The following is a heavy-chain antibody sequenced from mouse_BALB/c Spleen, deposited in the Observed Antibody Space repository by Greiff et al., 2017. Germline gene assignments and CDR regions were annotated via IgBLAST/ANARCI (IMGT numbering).Heavy chain of an antibody. V-gene: IGHV5-12-2*01. D-gene: IGHD1-2*01. CDR2: ISNGGGST. Sequence: EVQGVESGGGLVQPGGSLKLSCAASGFTFSSYTMSWVRQTPEKRLEWVAYISNGGGSTYYPDTVKGRFTISRDNAKNTLYLQMSSLKSEDTAMYYCARHPSYYGYPFAYWGQGTLVTVSA. J-gene: IGHJ3*01. CDR3: ARHPSYYGYPFAY. CDR1: GFTFSSYT.